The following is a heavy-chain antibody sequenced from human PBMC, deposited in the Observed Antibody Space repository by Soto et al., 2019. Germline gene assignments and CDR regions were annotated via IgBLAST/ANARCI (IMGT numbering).Heavy chain of an antibody. Sequence: GGSLRLSCAASGFTFSNAWMSWVRQAPGKGLEWVGRIKSKTDGGTTDYAAPVKGRFTISRDDSKNTLYLQMNSLKTEDTAVYYCTTDILGYSGYDYNYWGQGTLVTVS. CDR3: TTDILGYSGYDYNY. CDR2: IKSKTDGGTT. D-gene: IGHD5-12*01. CDR1: GFTFSNAW. V-gene: IGHV3-15*01. J-gene: IGHJ4*02.